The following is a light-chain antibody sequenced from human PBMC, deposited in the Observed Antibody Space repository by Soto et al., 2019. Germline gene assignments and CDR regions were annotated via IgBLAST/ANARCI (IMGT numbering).Light chain of an antibody. CDR2: DVT. CDR3: SSYTSSISLV. J-gene: IGLJ2*01. Sequence: QSVLTQPASVSGSPGQSITISCTGTSSDVGVYNYVSWYQQHPGKAPKLMIYDVTNRPSGVSNRFSGSKSGNTASLTISGLQAEDEADYYCSSYTSSISLVFGGGTKLTVL. V-gene: IGLV2-14*03. CDR1: SSDVGVYNY.